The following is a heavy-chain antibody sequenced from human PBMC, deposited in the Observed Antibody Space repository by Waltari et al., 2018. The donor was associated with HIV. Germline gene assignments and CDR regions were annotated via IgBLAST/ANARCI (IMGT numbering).Heavy chain of an antibody. CDR2: IYRSGTT. J-gene: IGHJ3*02. CDR3: ARDQDYYDSSGYTCYAFDM. Sequence: QVQLQESGPGVVKPSETLSLTCTVSASSISSGYYWGWIRQSPGKGLEWIGSIYRSGTTYYNPSLKIRVTISVNMSKNQFSLKLTSMTAADTALYYCARDQDYYDSSGYTCYAFDMWGPGTMVTVSS. D-gene: IGHD3-22*01. CDR1: ASSISSGYY. V-gene: IGHV4-38-2*02.